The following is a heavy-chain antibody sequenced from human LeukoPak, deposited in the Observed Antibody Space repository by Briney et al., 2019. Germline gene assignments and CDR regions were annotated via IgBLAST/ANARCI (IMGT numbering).Heavy chain of an antibody. Sequence: GGSLRLSCAASGFTFSSYWMHWVRQAPGKGLVWVSRINSDGSSTSYADSVKGRFTISRDNAKNTLYLQMNSLRAEDTAVYYCARKAGGYSYGPLDYWGREPWSPSPQ. CDR2: INSDGSST. J-gene: IGHJ4*02. CDR3: ARKAGGYSYGPLDY. V-gene: IGHV3-74*01. D-gene: IGHD5-18*01. CDR1: GFTFSSYW.